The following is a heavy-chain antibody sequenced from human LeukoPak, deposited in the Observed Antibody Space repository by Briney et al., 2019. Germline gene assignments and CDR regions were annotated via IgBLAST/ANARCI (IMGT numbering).Heavy chain of an antibody. J-gene: IGHJ4*02. Sequence: ASVKVSCKASGYTFTSYDINWVRQATGQGLEWMGWMNPNSGNTGYAQKFQGRVTMTRNTSISTAYMELSSLRAEDTAVYFCARWICTSNSCFYDYWGQGTLVTVSS. CDR2: MNPNSGNT. CDR3: ARWICTSNSCFYDY. D-gene: IGHD2-2*01. V-gene: IGHV1-8*01. CDR1: GYTFTSYD.